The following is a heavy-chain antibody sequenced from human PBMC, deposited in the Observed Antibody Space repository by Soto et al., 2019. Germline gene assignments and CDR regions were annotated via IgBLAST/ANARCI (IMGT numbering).Heavy chain of an antibody. V-gene: IGHV3-74*01. CDR1: GFTFSTFW. Sequence: PGGSLRLSCAASGFTFSTFWMPWVRQAPGEGLVWVSRIDSDGSTTNYADSVKGRFTISRDNAKNTLYLQMNSLSVEDTAVYYCRKPAYSSGRYFYAMDVWGQGTTVTVS. CDR3: RKPAYSSGRYFYAMDV. D-gene: IGHD5-18*01. CDR2: IDSDGSTT. J-gene: IGHJ6*02.